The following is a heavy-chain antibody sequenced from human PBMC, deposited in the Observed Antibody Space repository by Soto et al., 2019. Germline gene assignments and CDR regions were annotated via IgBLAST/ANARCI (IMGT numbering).Heavy chain of an antibody. CDR1: GGPISRSNW. CDR3: ARDLEQQLVRGFDY. J-gene: IGHJ4*02. V-gene: IGHV4-4*02. D-gene: IGHD6-13*01. Sequence: SETLSLTCAVSGGPISRSNWWSWVRQPPGKGLEWIGEIYHSGSTNYNPSLKSRVTISVDKSKNQFSLKLSSVTAADTAVYYCARDLEQQLVRGFDYWGQGTLVTVSS. CDR2: IYHSGST.